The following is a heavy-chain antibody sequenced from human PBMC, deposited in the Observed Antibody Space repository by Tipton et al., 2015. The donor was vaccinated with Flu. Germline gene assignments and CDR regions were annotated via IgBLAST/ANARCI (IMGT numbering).Heavy chain of an antibody. Sequence: GEALSSGHYFWTWIRQRPGKGLEWIGYINYSGTTYYNPSLKSRVTISLDTSQNQFSLRMTSATAADTAVYYCARPASGTMSYGVDVWGQGTTVTVSS. J-gene: IGHJ6*02. CDR1: GEALSSGHYF. CDR3: ARPASGTMSYGVDV. V-gene: IGHV4-30-4*01. D-gene: IGHD3-10*01. CDR2: INYSGTT.